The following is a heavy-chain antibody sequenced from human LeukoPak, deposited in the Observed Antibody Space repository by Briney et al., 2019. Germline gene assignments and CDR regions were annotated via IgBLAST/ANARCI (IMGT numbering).Heavy chain of an antibody. Sequence: GESLKISCKGSGYSFTSYWISWVRQMPGKGLEWMGIIYPGDSDTRYSPSFQGQVTISADKSISTAYLQWSSLKASDTAMYYCARRIAVAGPYFDYWGQGTLVTVSS. V-gene: IGHV5-51*01. D-gene: IGHD6-19*01. CDR2: IYPGDSDT. CDR3: ARRIAVAGPYFDY. J-gene: IGHJ4*02. CDR1: GYSFTSYW.